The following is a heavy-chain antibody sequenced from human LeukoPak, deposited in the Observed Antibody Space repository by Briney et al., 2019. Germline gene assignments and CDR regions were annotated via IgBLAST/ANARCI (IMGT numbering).Heavy chain of an antibody. D-gene: IGHD6-19*01. V-gene: IGHV4-39*01. CDR2: SHNSGST. J-gene: IGHJ3*02. CDR1: GGSVRSSSYY. Sequence: PSETLSLTCTVPGGSVRSSSYYWGWIRQPPGTGLEWIGSSHNSGSTYYNPSLKSRVTISIQTSKNQFSLKLTSVTAADTAVFYCVTRNESSGWYDDAFAIWSRGTLVTVSS. CDR3: VTRNESSGWYDDAFAI.